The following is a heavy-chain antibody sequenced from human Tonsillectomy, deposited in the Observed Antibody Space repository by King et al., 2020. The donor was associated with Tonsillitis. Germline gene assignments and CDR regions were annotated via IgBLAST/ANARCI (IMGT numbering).Heavy chain of an antibody. D-gene: IGHD6-19*01. CDR2: INHDGST. Sequence: VQLQQWGAGLLKPSETLSLTCGVYGASFSGYFWTWIRQPPGKGLEWIGEINHDGSTSYNPSLKSRVTISVDTSKNQFSLRLTSVTAADTAVYYCTRDRRVASGFYYYQGMDVWGQXTXVTVS. V-gene: IGHV4-34*01. CDR1: GASFSGYF. CDR3: TRDRRVASGFYYYQGMDV. J-gene: IGHJ6*02.